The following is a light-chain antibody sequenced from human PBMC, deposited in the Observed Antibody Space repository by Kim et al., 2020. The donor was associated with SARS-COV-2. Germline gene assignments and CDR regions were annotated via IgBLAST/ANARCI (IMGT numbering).Light chain of an antibody. Sequence: SASVGDRVTIPCRASQSISSWLAWYQQKPGKAPKLLSYDASSLESGVPSRFSGSGSGTEFTLTISSLQPDDFATYYCQQYNSYSPTFGQGTKLEI. J-gene: IGKJ2*01. CDR2: DAS. V-gene: IGKV1-5*01. CDR1: QSISSW. CDR3: QQYNSYSPT.